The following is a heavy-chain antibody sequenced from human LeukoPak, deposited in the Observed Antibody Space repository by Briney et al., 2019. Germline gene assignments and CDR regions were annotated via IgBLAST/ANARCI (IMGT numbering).Heavy chain of an antibody. CDR3: ARRTDSGSWYFDL. Sequence: SETLSLTCTVSGGSISSYHWSWIRQPPGKGLQWIGFIYSSGSTNYNPSLKSRVTISLDTSKNQFSLKLSSVTAADTAVYYCARRTDSGSWYFDLWGRGTLVTVSS. CDR2: IYSSGST. D-gene: IGHD6-6*01. CDR1: GGSISSYH. J-gene: IGHJ2*01. V-gene: IGHV4-59*01.